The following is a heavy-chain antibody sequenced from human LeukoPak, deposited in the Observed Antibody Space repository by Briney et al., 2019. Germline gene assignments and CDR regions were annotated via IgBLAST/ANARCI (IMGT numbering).Heavy chain of an antibody. J-gene: IGHJ4*02. Sequence: ASVKVSCKASGYTFTSFGITWVRQAPGQGLEWMGWITTHNGNTDYAQNLQGRVTMTTDTSTSTAYMELRSLRSDDTAVYYYARGNSYGSLFDFWGQGTLVTVSS. CDR3: ARGNSYGSLFDF. CDR1: GYTFTSFG. CDR2: ITTHNGNT. D-gene: IGHD5-18*01. V-gene: IGHV1-18*01.